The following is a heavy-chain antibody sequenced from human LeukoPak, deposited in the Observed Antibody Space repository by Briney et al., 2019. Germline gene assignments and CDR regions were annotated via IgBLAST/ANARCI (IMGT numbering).Heavy chain of an antibody. CDR3: ARGVWSGTGYYYYGMDV. V-gene: IGHV1-46*01. CDR2: INPSGGST. D-gene: IGHD3-3*01. Sequence: ASVKVSCKASGYTFTSYYMHWVRQAPGQGLEWMGIINPSGGSTSYAQKFQGRVTMTRDTSTSTVYMELSSLRSEDTAVYYCARGVWSGTGYYYYGMDVWGQGTTVTVSS. CDR1: GYTFTSYY. J-gene: IGHJ6*02.